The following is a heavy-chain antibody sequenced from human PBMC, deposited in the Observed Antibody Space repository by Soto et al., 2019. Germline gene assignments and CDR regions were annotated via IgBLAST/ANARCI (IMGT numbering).Heavy chain of an antibody. J-gene: IGHJ4*02. CDR3: AKVSGGN. CDR2: ISYDGSNK. D-gene: IGHD2-8*02. CDR1: GFTFSSYG. Sequence: QVQLVESGGGVVQPGRSLSLSCAASGFTFSSYGMHWVRQAPGKGLEWVAVISYDGSNKYYADSVKGRFTISRDNSKNTLYLQMNSLRAEDTAVYYCAKVSGGNWGQGTLVTVSS. V-gene: IGHV3-30*18.